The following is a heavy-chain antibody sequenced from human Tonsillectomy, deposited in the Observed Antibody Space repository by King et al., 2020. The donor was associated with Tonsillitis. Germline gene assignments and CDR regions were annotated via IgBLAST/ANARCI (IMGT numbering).Heavy chain of an antibody. D-gene: IGHD3-22*01. CDR1: GFTFTSYT. Sequence: QVQLVESGGGVVQPGRSLRLSCAASGFTFTSYTMHWVRQAPGKGLEWVAVISDDGTNIYYADSVKGRFTISRDNSKNTLYLQMNSLRAEDTAVYYCARDLYYYDTTGYFDYWGQGTLVAVSS. V-gene: IGHV3-30-3*01. CDR2: ISDDGTNI. J-gene: IGHJ4*02. CDR3: ARDLYYYDTTGYFDY.